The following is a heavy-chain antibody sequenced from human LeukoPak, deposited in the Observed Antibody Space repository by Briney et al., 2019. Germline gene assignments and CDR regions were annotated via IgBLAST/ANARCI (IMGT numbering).Heavy chain of an antibody. CDR2: ISSSSSYI. V-gene: IGHV3-21*01. Sequence: GGSLRLSCAASGFTFSSYSMNWVRQAPGKGLEWVSSISSSSSYIYYADSVKGRFTISRDNANNSLYLQMNSLKAGDTAVYYCAREYAGATDYWGQGTLVTVSS. CDR3: AREYAGATDY. CDR1: GFTFSSYS. J-gene: IGHJ4*02. D-gene: IGHD1-26*01.